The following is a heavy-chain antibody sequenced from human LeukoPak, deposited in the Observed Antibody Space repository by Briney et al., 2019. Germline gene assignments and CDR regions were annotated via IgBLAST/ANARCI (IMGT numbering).Heavy chain of an antibody. CDR3: TRVGYIDEGIDY. CDR2: ISSRSSYI. J-gene: IGHJ4*02. D-gene: IGHD5-24*01. Sequence: GGSLRLSCAASGFTFSSYSMNWVRQAPGKGLEWVSSISSRSSYIYYADSVKGRFTISRDNAKNSLYLQMNSLRAEDTAIYYCTRVGYIDEGIDYWGQGTLVTVSS. V-gene: IGHV3-21*01. CDR1: GFTFSSYS.